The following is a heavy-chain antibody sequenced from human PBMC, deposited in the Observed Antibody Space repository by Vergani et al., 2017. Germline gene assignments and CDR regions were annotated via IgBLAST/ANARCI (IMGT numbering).Heavy chain of an antibody. CDR3: ARAGAVAGTWADAFDI. J-gene: IGHJ3*02. CDR1: GFTFSSYA. Sequence: EVQLVESGGVVVQPGGSLRLSCAASGFTFSSYAMSWVRQAPGKGLEWVSYISSSSSYTNYADSVKGRFTISRDNAKNSLYLQMNSLRAEDTAVYYCARAGAVAGTWADAFDIWGQGTMVTVSS. V-gene: IGHV3-48*04. D-gene: IGHD6-19*01. CDR2: ISSSSSYT.